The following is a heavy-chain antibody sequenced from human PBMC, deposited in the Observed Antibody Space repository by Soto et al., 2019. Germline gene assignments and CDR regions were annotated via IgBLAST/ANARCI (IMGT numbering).Heavy chain of an antibody. CDR3: ARGGTVSLAAGMDV. CDR1: GFTFSTYP. D-gene: IGHD4-4*01. V-gene: IGHV3-30*04. J-gene: IGHJ6*02. CDR2: ISYDGSNK. Sequence: GGSLRLSCAASGFTFSTYPMYWVRQAPGKGLEWVAVISYDGSNKYYADSVKGRFTISRDNSKNTLYVQMNSLRAEDTAVYYCARGGTVSLAAGMDVWGQGTTVTVSS.